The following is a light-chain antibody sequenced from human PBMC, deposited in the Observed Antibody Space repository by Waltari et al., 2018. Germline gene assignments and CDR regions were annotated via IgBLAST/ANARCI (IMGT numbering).Light chain of an antibody. CDR3: QQYDSYSAT. Sequence: DIQMTQSPSTLSASVGDRCTITGRASQSISSWLAWYQQKPGKAPKLLIYKASSLESGVPSRFSGSGSGTEFTLTITSLQPDDFAPYYCQQYDSYSATFGQGTKVEI. V-gene: IGKV1-5*03. CDR1: QSISSW. CDR2: KAS. J-gene: IGKJ1*01.